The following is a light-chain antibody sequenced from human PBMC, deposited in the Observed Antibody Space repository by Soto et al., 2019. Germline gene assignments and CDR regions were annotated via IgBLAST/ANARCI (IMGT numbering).Light chain of an antibody. V-gene: IGKV3-15*01. CDR3: QQYNNWPRAT. J-gene: IGKJ4*01. Sequence: EIVMTQSPVTLSVSPGERATLSCRASQSVSSNLAWYQQKLGQAPRLLMFRTSSRATGFPARFSGSGSGTEFDLTISSLQSEDFGVYYCQQYNNWPRATFGGGTKVDIK. CDR1: QSVSSN. CDR2: RTS.